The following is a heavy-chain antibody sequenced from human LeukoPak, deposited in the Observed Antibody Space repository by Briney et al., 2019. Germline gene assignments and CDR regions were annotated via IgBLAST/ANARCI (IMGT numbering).Heavy chain of an antibody. CDR1: GFTVSSNY. Sequence: GGSLRLSCAASGFTVSSNYMSWVRQAPGKGLEWVSVIYSGGSTYYADSVKGRFTISRHNSKNTLYLQMNSLRAEDTAVYYCARGGDIGGSYTVDYWGQGTLVTVSS. D-gene: IGHD1-26*01. CDR2: IYSGGST. V-gene: IGHV3-53*04. J-gene: IGHJ4*02. CDR3: ARGGDIGGSYTVDY.